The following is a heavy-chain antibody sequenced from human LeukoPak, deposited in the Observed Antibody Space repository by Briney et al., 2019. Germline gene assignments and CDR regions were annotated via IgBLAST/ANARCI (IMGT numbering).Heavy chain of an antibody. Sequence: GGSLRLSCAASGFTVSSNYMSWVRQAPGKGLEWVSVIYSGGSTYYADSVKGRFTISRDNSKNTLYLQMNSLRAEDTAVYYCARDLIWSYYDSSGHSPALDYWGQGTLVTVSS. CDR2: IYSGGST. CDR3: ARDLIWSYYDSSGHSPALDY. J-gene: IGHJ4*02. CDR1: GFTVSSNY. V-gene: IGHV3-53*05. D-gene: IGHD3-22*01.